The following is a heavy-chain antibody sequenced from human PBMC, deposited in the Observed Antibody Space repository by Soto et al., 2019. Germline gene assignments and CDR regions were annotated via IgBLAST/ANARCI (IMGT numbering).Heavy chain of an antibody. D-gene: IGHD6-13*01. Sequence: PSETLSLTCAVYGGSFSGYYWSWIRQPPGKGLEWIGEINHSGSTNYNPSLKSRVTISVDTSKNQFSLKLSSVTAADTAVYYCARASRGSSSWYWYFDYWGQGTLVTVSS. CDR1: GGSFSGYY. CDR3: ARASRGSSSWYWYFDY. V-gene: IGHV4-34*01. CDR2: INHSGST. J-gene: IGHJ4*02.